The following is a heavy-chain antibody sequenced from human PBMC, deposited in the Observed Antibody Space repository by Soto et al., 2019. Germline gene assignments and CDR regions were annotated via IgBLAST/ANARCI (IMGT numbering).Heavy chain of an antibody. V-gene: IGHV1-18*01. D-gene: IGHD3-22*01. CDR3: ARLFNYYDSSGYAEYYFDH. J-gene: IGHJ4*02. CDR2: ISAYNGNT. Sequence: ASVKVSCKASGYTFTSYGISWVRQAPGQGLEWMGWISAYNGNTNYAQKLQGRVTMSVDTSTNQFSLKLSSVTAADTAVYYCARLFNYYDSSGYAEYYFDHWGQGTLVTVSS. CDR1: GYTFTSYG.